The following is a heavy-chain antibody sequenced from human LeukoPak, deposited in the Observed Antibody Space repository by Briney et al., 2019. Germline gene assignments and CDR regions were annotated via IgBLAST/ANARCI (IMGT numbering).Heavy chain of an antibody. V-gene: IGHV3-23*01. CDR1: GFTFSTYA. Sequence: GGSLRLSCAASGFTFSTYAMNWVRQAPRKGLEWVSAIGSRTYYADSVKGRFTISRDNSKNTLYLQMNSLRAGDTAISYCAKASTVLKPIDSWGQGTLVTVSS. J-gene: IGHJ4*02. CDR2: IGSRT. CDR3: AKASTVLKPIDS. D-gene: IGHD1-14*01.